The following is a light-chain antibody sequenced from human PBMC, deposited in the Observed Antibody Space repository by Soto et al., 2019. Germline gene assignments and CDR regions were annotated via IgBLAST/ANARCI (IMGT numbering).Light chain of an antibody. J-gene: IGKJ2*01. CDR2: GSS. V-gene: IGKV3-20*01. CDR3: QQYSDAPHT. CDR1: RSLSDNH. Sequence: ESVLTQSPGTLSLSPGETAALSSRASRSLSDNHLAWYQQRPGQAPRLLIYGSSSRAAGIPDRFRGSGTGTDFTLTIRRLEPEDFGVYYCQQYSDAPHTFGLGTKVDIK.